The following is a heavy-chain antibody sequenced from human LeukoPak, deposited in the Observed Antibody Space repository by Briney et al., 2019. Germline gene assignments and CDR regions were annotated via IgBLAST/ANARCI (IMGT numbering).Heavy chain of an antibody. J-gene: IGHJ4*02. CDR2: ISDSGVT. CDR3: ARRLVDSSASQVSDH. V-gene: IGHV4-34*01. Sequence: SSETLSLTCAVYGGSFSGYYWSWIRQSPGEGLEWIGEISDSGVTNCNPSLESRVILSVDTSKNQFSLRLSSVTAADTAVYYCARRLVDSSASQVSDHWGQGTLVTVSS. CDR1: GGSFSGYY. D-gene: IGHD2-2*01.